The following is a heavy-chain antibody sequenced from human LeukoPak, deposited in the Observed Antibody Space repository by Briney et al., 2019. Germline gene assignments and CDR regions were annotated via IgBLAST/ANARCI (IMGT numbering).Heavy chain of an antibody. CDR2: INPNSGGT. Sequence: ASVKVSCKASGYTFTGYYMHWVRQAPGQGLEWMEWINPNSGGTNYAQKFQGWVTMTRDTSISAAYMELSRLRSDDTAVYYCARDRTSGSFLFDYWGQGTLVTVSS. J-gene: IGHJ4*02. D-gene: IGHD1-26*01. V-gene: IGHV1-2*04. CDR1: GYTFTGYY. CDR3: ARDRTSGSFLFDY.